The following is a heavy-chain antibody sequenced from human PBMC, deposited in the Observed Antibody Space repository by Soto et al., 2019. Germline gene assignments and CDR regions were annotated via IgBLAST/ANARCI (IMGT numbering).Heavy chain of an antibody. CDR2: ISFDGTKK. CDR3: AREPGESSTWYSWVDD. CDR1: GFSFSTYA. Sequence: QVQLVESGGGVVQPGRSLTLSCAASGFSFSTYAMHWVRQAPGKGLEWVAVISFDGTKKDYSDSVKGRFTISRDNSKNTRDVQTTSLRGEDTAGYYSAREPGESSTWYSWVDDWCQGTLVTASS. J-gene: IGHJ4*02. D-gene: IGHD6-13*01. V-gene: IGHV3-30-3*01.